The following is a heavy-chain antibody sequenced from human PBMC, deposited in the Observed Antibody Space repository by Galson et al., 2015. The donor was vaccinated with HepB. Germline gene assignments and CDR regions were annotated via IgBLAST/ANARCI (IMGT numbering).Heavy chain of an antibody. D-gene: IGHD6-19*01. V-gene: IGHV3-53*01. CDR1: GFTVSGNY. Sequence: SLRLSCAASGFTVSGNYMSWVRQAPGKGLEWVCVIYTGGSTYYADSVKGRFTVSRDNSKNTLYLQMTSLRAEGRAVYYCARGALAVGVTHAFDIWGQGTVVSVSS. CDR2: IYTGGST. J-gene: IGHJ3*02. CDR3: ARGALAVGVTHAFDI.